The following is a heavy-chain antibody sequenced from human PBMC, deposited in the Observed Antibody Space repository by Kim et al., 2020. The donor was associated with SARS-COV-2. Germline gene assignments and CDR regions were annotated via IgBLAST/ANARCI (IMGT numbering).Heavy chain of an antibody. CDR1: GFTFSASA. V-gene: IGHV3-73*01. Sequence: WGSLRLSCAASGFTFSASAMHWVRQASGKGLEWVGRIRRKPNTYATSYAATVTGRFTISRDNSTNTVYLQMDGLKTDDTAVYFCSRHNGKHGDSGFDNWGQGTLVRVPS. CDR2: IRRKPNTYAT. J-gene: IGHJ4*02. CDR3: SRHNGKHGDSGFDN. D-gene: IGHD4-17*01.